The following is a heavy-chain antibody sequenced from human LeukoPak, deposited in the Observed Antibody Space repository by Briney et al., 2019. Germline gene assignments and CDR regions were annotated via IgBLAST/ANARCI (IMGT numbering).Heavy chain of an antibody. Sequence: ASVKVSCKASGYTFTSYGISWVRQAPGQGLEWMGWISAYNGNTNYAQKLQGRVTMTTDTSTSTAYMELRRLRSDDTAVYYCARSGQLVPRNWFDPWGQGTLVTVSS. CDR3: ARSGQLVPRNWFDP. CDR2: ISAYNGNT. CDR1: GYTFTSYG. V-gene: IGHV1-18*01. D-gene: IGHD6-6*01. J-gene: IGHJ5*02.